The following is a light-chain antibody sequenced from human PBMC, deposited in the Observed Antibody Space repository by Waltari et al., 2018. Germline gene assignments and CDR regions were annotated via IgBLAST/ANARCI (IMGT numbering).Light chain of an antibody. Sequence: DIVMTQSPDSLAVSLGERATINCKSSQSVLYSSNNKNDVAWYQQKPGQPPKLLVDWASTRESGVPDRFSAGGSGTDFTLTISSLQAEDVAVYYCQQFYTTPMTFGQGTRLEIK. CDR1: QSVLYSSNNKND. J-gene: IGKJ5*01. CDR3: QQFYTTPMT. V-gene: IGKV4-1*01. CDR2: WAS.